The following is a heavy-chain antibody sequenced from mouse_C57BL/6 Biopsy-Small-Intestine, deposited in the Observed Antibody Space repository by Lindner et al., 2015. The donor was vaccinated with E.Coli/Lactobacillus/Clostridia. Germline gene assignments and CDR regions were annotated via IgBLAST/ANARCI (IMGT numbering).Heavy chain of an antibody. D-gene: IGHD1-1*01. CDR2: ISYSGST. Sequence: VQLQESGPGMVKPSQSLSLTCTVTGYSITSGYDWHWIRHFPGNKLEWMGYISYSGSTNYNPSLKSRISITHDTSKNHFFLKLSSVTTEDTATYYCARGYYGSSYGYYFDYWGQGTTLTVSS. V-gene: IGHV3-1*01. J-gene: IGHJ2*01. CDR3: ARGYYGSSYGYYFDY. CDR1: GYSITSGYD.